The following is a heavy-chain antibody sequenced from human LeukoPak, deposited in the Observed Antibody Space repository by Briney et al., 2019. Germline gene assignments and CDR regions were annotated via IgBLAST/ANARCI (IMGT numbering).Heavy chain of an antibody. CDR3: ARHIGGGIEDMDV. CDR2: IYVTGT. D-gene: IGHD3-16*02. V-gene: IGHV4-59*08. J-gene: IGHJ6*03. Sequence: SETLSLTCTVSGCSIGTYYWIWVRQSPGTGLEWIAYIYVTGTRYNPYLQSRVTISVDRSRNQFFLKVTSVTAADTAVYYWARHIGGGIEDMDVWGRGTKVNVSS. CDR1: GCSIGTYY.